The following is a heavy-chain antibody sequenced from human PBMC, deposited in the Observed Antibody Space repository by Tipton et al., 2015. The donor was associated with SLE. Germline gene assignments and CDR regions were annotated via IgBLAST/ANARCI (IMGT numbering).Heavy chain of an antibody. CDR2: ISSSSSTI. Sequence: SLRLSCAASGFTFSSYSMNWVRQAPGKGLEWVSYISSSSSTIYYADSVKGRFTISRDNAKNSLYLQMNSLRAEDTAVYYCARDWAGILVVYVGYFYYWGQGTLLTVSS. D-gene: IGHD2-8*01. CDR1: GFTFSSYS. J-gene: IGHJ4*02. CDR3: ARDWAGILVVYVGYFYY. V-gene: IGHV3-48*01.